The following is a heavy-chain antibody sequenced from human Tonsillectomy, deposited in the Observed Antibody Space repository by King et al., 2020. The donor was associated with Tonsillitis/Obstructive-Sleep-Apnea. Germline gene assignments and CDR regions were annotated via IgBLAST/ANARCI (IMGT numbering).Heavy chain of an antibody. Sequence: VKLKQWGAGLLKPSETLSLTCAVYGGSFSGYYWSWIRQPPGKGLEWIGEINHSGNTNYNPSLKSRVTISLDTSKNQFSLKLSSVTAADTAVYYCARQHIVVVVAADAFDIWGQGTMVTVSS. CDR1: GGSFSGYY. V-gene: IGHV4-34*01. J-gene: IGHJ3*02. CDR2: INHSGNT. D-gene: IGHD2-15*01. CDR3: ARQHIVVVVAADAFDI.